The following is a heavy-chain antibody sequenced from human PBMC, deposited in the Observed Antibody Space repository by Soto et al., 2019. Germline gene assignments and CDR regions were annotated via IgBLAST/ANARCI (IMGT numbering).Heavy chain of an antibody. D-gene: IGHD3-16*02. V-gene: IGHV3-7*01. Sequence: GGSLRLSCAASGFTFSSYWMSWVRQAPGKGLEWVANIKQDGSEKYYVDSVKGRFTISRDNAKNSLYLQMNSLRAEHTAVYYCAREENDYIWGSYRGTNWFDPWGQGTLVTVSS. CDR2: IKQDGSEK. CDR3: AREENDYIWGSYRGTNWFDP. CDR1: GFTFSSYW. J-gene: IGHJ5*02.